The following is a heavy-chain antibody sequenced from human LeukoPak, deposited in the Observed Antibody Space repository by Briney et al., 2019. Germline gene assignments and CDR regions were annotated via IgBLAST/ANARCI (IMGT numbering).Heavy chain of an antibody. CDR3: ARHTPVCSGGSCRHWFDP. CDR2: IYTSGST. CDR1: GASISSGSYY. J-gene: IGHJ5*02. Sequence: PSQTLSLTCTVSGASISSGSYYWSWIRQPAGKGLEWIGRIYTSGSTNYSPSLKTRVTISVDTSKNQFSLKLSSVTAADTAVYYCARHTPVCSGGSCRHWFDPWGQETLVTVSS. D-gene: IGHD2-15*01. V-gene: IGHV4-61*02.